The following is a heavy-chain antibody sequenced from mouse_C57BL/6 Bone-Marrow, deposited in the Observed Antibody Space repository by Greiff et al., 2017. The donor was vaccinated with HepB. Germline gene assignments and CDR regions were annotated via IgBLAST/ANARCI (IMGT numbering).Heavy chain of an antibody. CDR2: ISYDGSN. CDR3: ARGRGSKDWYFDV. V-gene: IGHV3-6*01. Sequence: EVQRVESGPGLVKPSQSLSLTCSVTGYSITSGYYWNWIRQFPGNKLEWMGYISYDGSNNYNPSLKNRISIPRDTSKNQFFLKLNSVTTEDTATYYCARGRGSKDWYFDVWGTGTTVTVSS. J-gene: IGHJ1*03. D-gene: IGHD1-1*01. CDR1: GYSITSGYY.